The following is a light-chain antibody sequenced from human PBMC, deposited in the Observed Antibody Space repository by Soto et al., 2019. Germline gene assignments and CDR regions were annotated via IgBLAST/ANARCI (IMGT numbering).Light chain of an antibody. CDR3: QQYGSSPWT. V-gene: IGKV3-11*01. CDR1: QSVAGS. Sequence: EFVLTQSPATLSLSPWERAILSCRASQSVAGSLAWYQQKPGQAPRLLIYDISTRAAAIPARFSGSGSGTDFTLTVSSLEPGDFAVYYCQQYGSSPWTFGQGTKVDIK. J-gene: IGKJ1*01. CDR2: DIS.